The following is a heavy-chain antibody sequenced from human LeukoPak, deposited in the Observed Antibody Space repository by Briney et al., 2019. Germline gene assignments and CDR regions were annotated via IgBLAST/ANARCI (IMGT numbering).Heavy chain of an antibody. CDR1: GGTLSSYA. D-gene: IGHD4/OR15-4a*01. CDR3: ARGGANYPLTYFDY. CDR2: IIPILGIA. Sequence: GASVKVSCKASGGTLSSYAISWVRQAPGQGLEWMGRIIPILGIANYAQKFQGRVTITADKSTSTAYMELSSLRSEDTAVYYCARGGANYPLTYFDYWGQGTLVTVSS. J-gene: IGHJ4*02. V-gene: IGHV1-69*04.